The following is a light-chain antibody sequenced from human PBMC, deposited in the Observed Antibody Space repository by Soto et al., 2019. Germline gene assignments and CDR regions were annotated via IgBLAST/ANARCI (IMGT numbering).Light chain of an antibody. V-gene: IGKV1-9*01. CDR3: QQSYSFPYT. CDR1: QGISSY. J-gene: IGKJ2*01. CDR2: AAS. Sequence: DIQLTQSPSFLSASVGDRVTITCRASQGISSYLAWYQQKTGEAPKLLIYAASTLQSGVPSRFSGSESGTDFTLAINSLQPEDFATYFCQQSYSFPYTFGQGTNLVIK.